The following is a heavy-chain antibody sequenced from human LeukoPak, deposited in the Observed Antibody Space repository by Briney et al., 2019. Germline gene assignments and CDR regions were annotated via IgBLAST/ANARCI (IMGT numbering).Heavy chain of an antibody. CDR1: GGTFSSYA. Sequence: SVKVSCKASGGTFSSYAISWVRQAPGQGLEWMGGIIPIFGTANYAQKFQGRVTITADESTSTAYMELSSLRSEDTAVYYCARVSVQLERREDYYYYMDVWGKGTTVTVSS. CDR2: IIPIFGTA. CDR3: ARVSVQLERREDYYYYMDV. D-gene: IGHD1-1*01. V-gene: IGHV1-69*13. J-gene: IGHJ6*03.